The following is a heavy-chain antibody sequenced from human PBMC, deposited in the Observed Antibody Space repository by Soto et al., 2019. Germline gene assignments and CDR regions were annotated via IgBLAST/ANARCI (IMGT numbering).Heavy chain of an antibody. CDR3: ATNYAYYYYYGMDV. J-gene: IGHJ6*02. CDR2: IYYSGST. D-gene: IGHD4-4*01. CDR1: GGSISSSSYY. V-gene: IGHV4-39*01. Sequence: PSETLSLTCTVSGGSISSSSYYWGWIRQPPGKGLEWIGSIYYSGSTYYNPSLKSRVTISVDTSKNQFSLKLSSVTAADTAVYYCATNYAYYYYYGMDVWAKGPRSPSP.